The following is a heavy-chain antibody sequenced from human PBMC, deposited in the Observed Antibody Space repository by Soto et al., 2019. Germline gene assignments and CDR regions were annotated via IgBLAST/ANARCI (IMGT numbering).Heavy chain of an antibody. D-gene: IGHD3-10*01. J-gene: IGHJ4*02. Sequence: QLQLQESGPGLVKPSETLSLTCTVSGGSISSSSSYWGGVRQPPVKWLECIWSIYYSGSTYYNPPLKSLVTISVDTSKTQFPLKLSSVTAADTAVYYCARHYCSGSYLDYWGQGTLVTVSS. V-gene: IGHV4-39*01. CDR2: IYYSGST. CDR3: ARHYCSGSYLDY. CDR1: GGSISSSSSY.